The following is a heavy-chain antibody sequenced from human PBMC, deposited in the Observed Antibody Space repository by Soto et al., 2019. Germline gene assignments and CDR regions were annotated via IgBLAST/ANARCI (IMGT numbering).Heavy chain of an antibody. V-gene: IGHV1-18*01. CDR1: GYTFTSYG. D-gene: IGHD3-22*01. J-gene: IGHJ5*02. CDR3: ARDPSVGLEYYYDSGRSNWFDP. CDR2: ISAYNGNT. Sequence: GASVKVSCKASGYTFTSYGISWVRQAPGQGLEWMGWISAYNGNTNYAQKLQGRVTMTTDTSTSTAYMELRSLRSDDTAVYYCARDPSVGLEYYYDSGRSNWFDPWGQGTLVTVSS.